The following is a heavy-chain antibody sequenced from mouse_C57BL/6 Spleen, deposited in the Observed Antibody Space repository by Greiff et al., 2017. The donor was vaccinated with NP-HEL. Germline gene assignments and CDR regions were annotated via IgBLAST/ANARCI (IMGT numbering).Heavy chain of an antibody. V-gene: IGHV1-59*01. J-gene: IGHJ1*03. CDR2: IDPSDSYT. D-gene: IGHD4-1*01. Sequence: VQLQQPGAELVRPGTSVKLSCKASCYTFTSYWMHWVKQSPGHCLSLLVVIDPSDSYTNYNQKFKGKATLTVDTSSSTAYMQLSSLTSEDSAVYYCARSELGHWYFDVWGTGTTVTVSS. CDR1: CYTFTSYW. CDR3: ARSELGHWYFDV.